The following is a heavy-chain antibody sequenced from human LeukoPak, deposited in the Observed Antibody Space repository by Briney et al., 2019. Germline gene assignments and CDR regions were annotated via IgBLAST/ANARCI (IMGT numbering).Heavy chain of an antibody. J-gene: IGHJ4*02. D-gene: IGHD6-19*01. CDR2: IYYSGNS. CDR3: ARHRDYGTGWHGFDY. V-gene: IGHV4-59*08. CDR1: GGSINSYY. Sequence: KSAETVSLTCTVSGGSINSYYWSWIRQPPGKGLEWIAYIYYSGNSNYNPSLKSRVTISVDTSKNQFSLRLSSVTAADTAVYYCARHRDYGTGWHGFDYWGQGSLVTASS.